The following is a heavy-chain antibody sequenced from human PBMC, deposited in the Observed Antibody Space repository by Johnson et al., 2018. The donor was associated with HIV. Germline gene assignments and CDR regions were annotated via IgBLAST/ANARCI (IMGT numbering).Heavy chain of an antibody. CDR2: ISYDGSNK. J-gene: IGHJ3*02. Sequence: QVQLVESGGGVVQPGRSLRLSCAASGFTFSTYALHWVRQAPGKGLEWVSLISYDGSNKYYADSVKGRFTISRDNAKNTLYLQMNSLRVEDTAVYYCARECQYYYDSSGCTYDAFDIWGQGTMVTVSS. D-gene: IGHD3-22*01. V-gene: IGHV3-30-3*01. CDR1: GFTFSTYA. CDR3: ARECQYYYDSSGCTYDAFDI.